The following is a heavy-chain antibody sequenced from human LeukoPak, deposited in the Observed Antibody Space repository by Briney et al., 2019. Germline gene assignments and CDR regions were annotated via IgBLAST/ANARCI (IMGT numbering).Heavy chain of an antibody. CDR1: GFSFSNHG. CDR3: ARETTWGQWYFDH. CDR2: IASDGGAK. J-gene: IGHJ4*02. D-gene: IGHD6-19*01. Sequence: GGSLRLSCVASGFSFSNHGMHWVRQAPGKGLEWVSVIASDGGAKFYADSVKGRFTLSRDNSKNMFFLQMNFLTVEDTAIYYCARETTWGQWYFDHWGQGTPVTVSS. V-gene: IGHV3-30*03.